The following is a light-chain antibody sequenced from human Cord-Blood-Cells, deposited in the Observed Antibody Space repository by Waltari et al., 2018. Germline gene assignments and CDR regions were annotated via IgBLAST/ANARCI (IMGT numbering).Light chain of an antibody. V-gene: IGKV1-39*01. Sequence: DIQMTQSPSSLSASVGDRVTINCRASQSMSRYLNWYQQKPGKAPKLLICSASSLQSGVPSRFSGSGSGTDFTLTISSLQPEDFATYYCQQSYSTPYTFGQGTKLEIK. J-gene: IGKJ2*01. CDR3: QQSYSTPYT. CDR1: QSMSRY. CDR2: SAS.